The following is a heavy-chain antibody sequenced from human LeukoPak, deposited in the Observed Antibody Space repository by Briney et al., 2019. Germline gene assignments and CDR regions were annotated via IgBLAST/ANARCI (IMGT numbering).Heavy chain of an antibody. CDR1: GGSFSGYY. CDR3: ARVGIVVVPAALDY. Sequence: SETLSLTCAVYGGSFSGYYWSWIRQPPGKGLEWIGEINHSGSTNYNPSLKSRVTISVDTPKNQFSLKLSSVTAADTAVYYCARVGIVVVPAALDYWGQGTLVTVSS. D-gene: IGHD2-2*01. J-gene: IGHJ4*02. V-gene: IGHV4-34*01. CDR2: INHSGST.